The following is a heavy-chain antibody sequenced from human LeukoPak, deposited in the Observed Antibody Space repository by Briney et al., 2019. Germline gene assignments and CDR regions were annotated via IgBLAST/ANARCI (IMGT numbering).Heavy chain of an antibody. CDR2: INPNSGGT. J-gene: IGHJ5*02. D-gene: IGHD3/OR15-3a*01. V-gene: IGHV1-2*02. CDR3: ARPMIFYRFSASSASLDP. Sequence: GASVKVSCKASGYTFTGYYMHWVRQAPGQGLEWMGWINPNSGGTNYAQKFQGRVTMTRDTSISTAYMELSRLRSDDTAVYYCARPMIFYRFSASSASLDPWGQGTLVTVSS. CDR1: GYTFTGYY.